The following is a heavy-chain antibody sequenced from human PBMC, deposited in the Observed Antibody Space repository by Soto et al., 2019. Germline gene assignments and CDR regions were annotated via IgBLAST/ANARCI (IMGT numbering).Heavy chain of an antibody. Sequence: PSVKVSCKASGYTFTSYDINWVRQATGQGLEWMGWMNPNSGNTGYAQKFQGRVTMTRNTSISTAYMELSSLRSEDTAVYYCARGLSYYDFWSGYYTEPYYMDVWGKGTTVTVSS. CDR2: MNPNSGNT. J-gene: IGHJ6*03. CDR3: ARGLSYYDFWSGYYTEPYYMDV. CDR1: GYTFTSYD. D-gene: IGHD3-3*01. V-gene: IGHV1-8*01.